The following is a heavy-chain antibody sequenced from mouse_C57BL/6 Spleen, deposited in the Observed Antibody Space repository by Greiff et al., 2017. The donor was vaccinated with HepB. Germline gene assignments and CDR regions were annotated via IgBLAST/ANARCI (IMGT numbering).Heavy chain of an antibody. Sequence: EVQLVESGGGLVKPGGSLKLSCAASGFTFSDYGMHWVRQAPEKGLEWVAYISSGSSTIYYADTVKGLFTISRDNAKNTLFLQMTSLRSEDTAMYYCASYYGSSYYAMDYWGQGTSVTVSS. V-gene: IGHV5-17*01. J-gene: IGHJ4*01. CDR3: ASYYGSSYYAMDY. CDR2: ISSGSSTI. D-gene: IGHD1-1*01. CDR1: GFTFSDYG.